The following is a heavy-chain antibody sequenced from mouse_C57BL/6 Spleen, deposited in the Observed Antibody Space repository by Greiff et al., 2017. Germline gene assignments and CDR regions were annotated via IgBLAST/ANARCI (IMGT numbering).Heavy chain of an antibody. V-gene: IGHV1-81*01. CDR1: GYTFTSYG. CDR2: IYPRSGNT. CDR3: ARDYGSSYYFDY. Sequence: QVQLQQSGAELARPGASVKLSCKAPGYTFTSYGISWVKQRTGPGLEWIGEIYPRSGNTYYNEKFKGKATLTADKSSSTAYMELRSLTSEDSAVYFCARDYGSSYYFDYWGQGTTLTVSS. J-gene: IGHJ2*01. D-gene: IGHD1-1*01.